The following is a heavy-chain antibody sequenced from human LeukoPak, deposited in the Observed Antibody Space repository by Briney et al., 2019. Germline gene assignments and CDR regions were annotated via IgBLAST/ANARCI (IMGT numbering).Heavy chain of an antibody. J-gene: IGHJ4*02. V-gene: IGHV3-23*01. Sequence: GGSLRLSCAASGFTFSNAWMSWVRQAPGKGLEWVSAISGSGGSTYYADSVKGRFTISRDNSKNTLYLQMNSLRAEDTAVYYCAKGGVAAVAGTFDYWGQGTLVTVSS. CDR3: AKGGVAAVAGTFDY. D-gene: IGHD6-19*01. CDR2: ISGSGGST. CDR1: GFTFSNAW.